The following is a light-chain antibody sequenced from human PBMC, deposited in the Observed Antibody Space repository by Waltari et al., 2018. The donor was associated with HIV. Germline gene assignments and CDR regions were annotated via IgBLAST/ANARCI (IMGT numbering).Light chain of an antibody. V-gene: IGLV2-23*03. CDR1: RSDVGSYNL. Sequence: QSALTQPASVSGSPGQSITISCTGTRSDVGSYNLVYWYQQHPCKAHKHMIYEGSKRPSGVSNRFSGSKSGNTASLTISGRQAEDETDYYCCSYAGNSTFVVFGGGTKLTVL. J-gene: IGLJ2*01. CDR2: EGS. CDR3: CSYAGNSTFVV.